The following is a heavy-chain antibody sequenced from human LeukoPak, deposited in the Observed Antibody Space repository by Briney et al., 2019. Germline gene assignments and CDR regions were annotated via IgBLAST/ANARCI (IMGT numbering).Heavy chain of an antibody. CDR3: ATHCSGTICHRDY. J-gene: IGHJ4*02. CDR2: IQSDGSNK. D-gene: IGHD2-15*01. Sequence: GSLRLSCAASGFTFSSYGMHWVRQAPGKGLECVAFIQSDGSNKYYSDSVKGRFTISRDNSKNTLYLQMNSLRAEDTAVYCCATHCSGTICHRDYWGRGTLVTVSS. V-gene: IGHV3-30*02. CDR1: GFTFSSYG.